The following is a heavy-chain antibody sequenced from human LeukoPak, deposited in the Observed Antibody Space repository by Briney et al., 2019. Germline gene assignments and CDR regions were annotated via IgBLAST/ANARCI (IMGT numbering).Heavy chain of an antibody. CDR1: GYTFTSYA. J-gene: IGHJ4*02. D-gene: IGHD3-22*01. CDR3: ARGDLPYYYDSSGYYVY. CDR2: INAGNGNT. Sequence: ASVEVSCKASGYTFTSYAMHWVRQAPGQRLEWRGWINAGNGNTKYSQEFQGRVTITRDTSASTAYMELSSLRSEDMAVYYCARGDLPYYYDSSGYYVYWGQGTLVTVSS. V-gene: IGHV1-3*03.